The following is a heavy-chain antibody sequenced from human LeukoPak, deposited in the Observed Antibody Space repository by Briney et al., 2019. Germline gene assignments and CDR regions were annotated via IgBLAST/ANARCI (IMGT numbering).Heavy chain of an antibody. J-gene: IGHJ4*02. V-gene: IGHV1-2*02. CDR3: ARVYYYDSSGYPLDY. CDR1: GYTFTGYY. CDR2: INPNSGGT. Sequence: ASVKVSCKASGYTFTGYYMHWVRQAPGQGLEWMGWINPNSGGTNYAQKFQGRVTMTRDTSISTAYMELSRLRSDDTAVYYCARVYYYDSSGYPLDYWGQGTLVTVSS. D-gene: IGHD3-22*01.